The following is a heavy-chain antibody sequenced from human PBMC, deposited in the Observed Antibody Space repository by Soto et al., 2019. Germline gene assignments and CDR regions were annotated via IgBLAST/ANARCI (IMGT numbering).Heavy chain of an antibody. Sequence: SETLSLTCTVSGGSVSRGSYYWSWIRQPPGKGLEWIGFIYFSGSTNYNPSLKSRVTISVDTSKNQFSLNLNSMTAADTALYYCARSFSSSYYFDYWGQGVLVTVS. CDR1: GGSVSRGSYY. D-gene: IGHD6-13*01. CDR2: IYFSGST. J-gene: IGHJ4*02. CDR3: ARSFSSSYYFDY. V-gene: IGHV4-61*01.